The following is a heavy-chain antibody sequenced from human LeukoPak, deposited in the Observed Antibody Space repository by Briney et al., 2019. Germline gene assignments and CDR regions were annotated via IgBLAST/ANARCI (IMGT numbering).Heavy chain of an antibody. D-gene: IGHD3-22*01. CDR2: ISWNSGSI. J-gene: IGHJ3*02. CDR1: GFTFDDYA. Sequence: PGGSLRLSCAASGFTFDDYAMHWVRQAPGKGLEWVSGISWNSGSIGYADSVKGRFTISRDNAKNSLYLQMNSLRAEDTALYYCQSSGYYYGAFDIWGQGTMVTVSS. V-gene: IGHV3-9*01. CDR3: QSSGYYYGAFDI.